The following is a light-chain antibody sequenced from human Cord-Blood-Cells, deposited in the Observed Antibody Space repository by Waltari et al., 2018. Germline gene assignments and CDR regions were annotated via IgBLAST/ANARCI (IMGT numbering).Light chain of an antibody. V-gene: IGLV2-14*01. Sequence: QSALTQPASLSGSPGQALTISCPGNSSDVGGYNYVSWYQQHPGKAPKLMIYEVSNRPSGVSNRFSGSKSGNTASLTISGLQAEDEADYYCSSYTSSSTLGVFGTGTKVTVL. CDR3: SSYTSSSTLGV. J-gene: IGLJ1*01. CDR1: SSDVGGYNY. CDR2: EVS.